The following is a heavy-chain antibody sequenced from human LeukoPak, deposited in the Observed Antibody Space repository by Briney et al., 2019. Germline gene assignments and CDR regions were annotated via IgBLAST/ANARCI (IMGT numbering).Heavy chain of an antibody. J-gene: IGHJ3*02. Sequence: GGSLRLSCAASGFTVSSNYMSWVRQAPGKGLEWVSVIYSGGSTYYADSVKGRFTISRDNSKNTLYLQMNSLRAEDTAVYYCARDNTVTTDAFDIWGQGTTVTVSS. D-gene: IGHD4-17*01. CDR2: IYSGGST. V-gene: IGHV3-53*01. CDR3: ARDNTVTTDAFDI. CDR1: GFTVSSNY.